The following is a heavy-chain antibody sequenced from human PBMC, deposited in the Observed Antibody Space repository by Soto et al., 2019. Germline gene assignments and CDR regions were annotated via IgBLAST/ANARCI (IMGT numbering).Heavy chain of an antibody. CDR3: ARDREEPLWSGYYGLDP. V-gene: IGHV1-18*04. Sequence: GASVKVSCKASGYTFTSYGISWVRQAPGQGLEWMGWISAYNGNTNYAQKLQGRVTMTTDTSTSTAYMELRSLRSDDTAVYYCARDREEPLWSGYYGLDPWGQGTLVTVSS. CDR1: GYTFTSYG. D-gene: IGHD3-3*01. J-gene: IGHJ5*02. CDR2: ISAYNGNT.